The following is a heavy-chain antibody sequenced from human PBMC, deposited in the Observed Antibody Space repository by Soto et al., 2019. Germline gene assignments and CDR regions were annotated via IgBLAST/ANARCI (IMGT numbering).Heavy chain of an antibody. J-gene: IGHJ6*02. CDR3: ARDLRPRRGYSYGQRKTYGMDV. D-gene: IGHD5-18*01. CDR1: GYSFTRYG. V-gene: IGHV1-18*01. Sequence: ASVKVSCKASGYSFTRYGIGWARQAPGQGLEWMGWINAYNGNTNYAQNLQGRLTLTTDTSKNTLYLQMNSLRAEDTAVYYCARDLRPRRGYSYGQRKTYGMDVWGQGTTVTVSS. CDR2: INAYNGNT.